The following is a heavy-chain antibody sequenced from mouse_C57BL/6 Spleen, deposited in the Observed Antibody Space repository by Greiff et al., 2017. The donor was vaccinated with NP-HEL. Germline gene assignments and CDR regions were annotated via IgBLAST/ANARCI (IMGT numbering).Heavy chain of an antibody. J-gene: IGHJ4*01. CDR1: GFTFSDYY. CDR2: ISNGGGST. V-gene: IGHV5-12*01. Sequence: EVQLVESGGGLVQPGGSLKLSCAASGFTFSDYYMYWVRQTPEKRLEWVAYISNGGGSTYYPDTVKGRFTISRDNAKNTLYLQMSRLKSEDTAMYYCARHDGSLDWYAMDYWGQGTSVTVSS. CDR3: ARHDGSLDWYAMDY. D-gene: IGHD2-3*01.